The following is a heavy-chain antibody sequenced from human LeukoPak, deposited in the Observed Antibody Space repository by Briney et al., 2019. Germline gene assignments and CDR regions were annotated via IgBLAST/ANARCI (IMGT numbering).Heavy chain of an antibody. V-gene: IGHV4-30-4*08. J-gene: IGHJ3*01. D-gene: IGHD4-17*01. CDR1: GGSISSGAYY. CDR2: IYYSGNA. Sequence: SQTLSLTCTVSGGSISSGAYYWSWIRQPPGKDLEWIGYIYYSGNAYYNPSLKTRVTISVDTSKNQFSLKLNSVTAADTAVYYCARDYAGAFDFWGQGTMVTVSS. CDR3: ARDYAGAFDF.